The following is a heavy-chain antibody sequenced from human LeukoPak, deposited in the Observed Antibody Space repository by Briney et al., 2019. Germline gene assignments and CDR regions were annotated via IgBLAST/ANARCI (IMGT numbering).Heavy chain of an antibody. Sequence: GGSLRLSCAASGFTFSPYVTHWVRQAPGKGLEWVSSITSFSSDIFYADSVKGRFTTSRDNAKNSLYLQMNSLRAEDTAVYYCARAPGSSGEEVWFDPWGQGTLVTVSS. J-gene: IGHJ5*02. CDR1: GFTFSPYV. CDR3: ARAPGSSGEEVWFDP. D-gene: IGHD6-19*01. CDR2: ITSFSSDI. V-gene: IGHV3-21*01.